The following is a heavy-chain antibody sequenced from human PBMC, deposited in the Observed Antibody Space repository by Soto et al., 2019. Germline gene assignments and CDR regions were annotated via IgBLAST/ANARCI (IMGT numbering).Heavy chain of an antibody. CDR2: ISYDGSNK. J-gene: IGHJ4*02. V-gene: IGHV3-30-3*01. Sequence: PGGSLRLSCAASGFTFSSYAMHWVRQAPGKGLEWVAVISYDGSNKYYADSVKGRFTISRDNSKNTLYLQMNSLRAEDTAVYYCARDRDSSSSFDYWGRGTLVTVSS. CDR1: GFTFSSYA. CDR3: ARDRDSSSSFDY. D-gene: IGHD6-6*01.